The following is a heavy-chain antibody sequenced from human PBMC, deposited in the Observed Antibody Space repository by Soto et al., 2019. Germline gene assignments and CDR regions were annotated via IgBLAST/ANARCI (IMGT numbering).Heavy chain of an antibody. CDR1: GFTFSSYA. Sequence: PGGSLRLSCGASGFTFSSYAMNWVRQVPGKGLEWVSVISGNGGITFYADSVKGRFTISRDNSKNTLYLQMNSLRAEDTAVYYCAKDRGYCSGGSCYYFDYWGQGTLVTVSS. CDR3: AKDRGYCSGGSCYYFDY. J-gene: IGHJ4*02. CDR2: ISGNGGIT. V-gene: IGHV3-23*01. D-gene: IGHD2-15*01.